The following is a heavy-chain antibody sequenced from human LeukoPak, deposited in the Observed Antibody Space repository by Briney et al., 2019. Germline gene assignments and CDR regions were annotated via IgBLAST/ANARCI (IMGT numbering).Heavy chain of an antibody. CDR2: IYYSGST. D-gene: IGHD2-15*01. V-gene: IGHV4-39*07. Sequence: SETLSLTCTVSGGSISSSSYYWGWIRQPPGKGLEWIGSIYYSGSTYYNPSLKSRVTISVDTSKNQFSLKLSSVTAADTAVYYCARAAGLGYCSGGSCYVGYYFDYWGQGTLVTVSS. J-gene: IGHJ4*02. CDR1: GGSISSSSYY. CDR3: ARAAGLGYCSGGSCYVGYYFDY.